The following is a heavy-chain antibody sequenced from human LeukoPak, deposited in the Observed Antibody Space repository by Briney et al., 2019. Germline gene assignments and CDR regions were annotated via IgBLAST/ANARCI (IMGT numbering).Heavy chain of an antibody. D-gene: IGHD1-1*01. Sequence: PGGSLRLSCAVSGFTFDDYAMHWVRQVPGKGLEWVSGINWNSDSIGYADSVKGRFTTSRDNAKNSLYLQMNSLRTEDTALYYCAKGNAYSDYYMDVWGKGTTVTVSS. CDR2: INWNSDSI. V-gene: IGHV3-9*01. J-gene: IGHJ6*03. CDR1: GFTFDDYA. CDR3: AKGNAYSDYYMDV.